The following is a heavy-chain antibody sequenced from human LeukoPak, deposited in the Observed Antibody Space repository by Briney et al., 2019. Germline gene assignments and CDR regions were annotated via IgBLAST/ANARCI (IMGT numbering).Heavy chain of an antibody. J-gene: IGHJ6*02. CDR2: ISSSSSTI. Sequence: PGGSLRLSCAASGFTFSSYSMNWVRQAPGKGLEWVSYISSSSSTIYYADSVKGRFTISRDNAKNSLYLQMNSLRAEDTAVYYCARDLAAALAYYYGMDVWGQGTTVTVSS. V-gene: IGHV3-48*04. D-gene: IGHD6-13*01. CDR1: GFTFSSYS. CDR3: ARDLAAALAYYYGMDV.